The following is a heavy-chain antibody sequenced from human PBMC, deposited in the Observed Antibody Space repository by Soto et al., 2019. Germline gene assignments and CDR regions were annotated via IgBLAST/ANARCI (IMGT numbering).Heavy chain of an antibody. CDR1: GYTFTSYY. Sequence: ASVKVSCKASGYTFTSYYMHWVRQAPGQGLEWMGIINPSGGSTSYAQKFQGRVTMNRDASTSTVYMELSSLRSEDTSVYYCARERQQLVILGYFDYWGQGTLVTVSS. CDR3: ARERQQLVILGYFDY. CDR2: INPSGGST. D-gene: IGHD6-13*01. V-gene: IGHV1-46*03. J-gene: IGHJ4*02.